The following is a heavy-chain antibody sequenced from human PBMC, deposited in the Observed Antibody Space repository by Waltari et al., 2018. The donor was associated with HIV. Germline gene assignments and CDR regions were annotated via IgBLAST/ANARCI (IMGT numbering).Heavy chain of an antibody. D-gene: IGHD5-12*01. CDR1: GGSFSGYY. Sequence: QVQLQQWGAGLLKPSETLSLTCAVYGGSFSGYYWSWIRQPPGKGLEWIGEINHSGSTNYNPSLKSRVTISVDTSKNQFSLKLSSVTAADTAVYYCARYGVRWLQTYGMDVSGQGTTVTVSS. J-gene: IGHJ6*02. V-gene: IGHV4-34*01. CDR2: INHSGST. CDR3: ARYGVRWLQTYGMDV.